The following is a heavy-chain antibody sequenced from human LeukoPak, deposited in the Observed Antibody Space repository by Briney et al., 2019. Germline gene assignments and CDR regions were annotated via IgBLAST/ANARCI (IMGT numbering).Heavy chain of an antibody. Sequence: GGSLRLSCAASGFTFSNAWMSWVRQAPGKGLEWVGRIKSKTDGGTTDYAAPVKGRFTISRDDSKNTLYLQMNSLKTEDTAVYYCTAYGVDYDILTGCPYYFDYWGQGTLVTVSS. CDR3: TAYGVDYDILTGCPYYFDY. J-gene: IGHJ4*02. CDR2: IKSKTDGGTT. D-gene: IGHD3-9*01. V-gene: IGHV3-15*01. CDR1: GFTFSNAW.